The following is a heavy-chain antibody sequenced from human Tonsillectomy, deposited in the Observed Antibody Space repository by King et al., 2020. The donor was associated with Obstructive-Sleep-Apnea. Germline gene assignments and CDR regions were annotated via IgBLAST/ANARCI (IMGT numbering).Heavy chain of an antibody. CDR2: MSYDGSNK. Sequence: GRGGGSGGGVVQPVRSLRLSCAASGFTFNKYTMHWVRQAPGKLLEWAAVMSYDGSNKYYADSVKGRFTISSANSKNPMYLQMNSLRPEDTAVYYCARDMGNHSDSSDYYGEAYFDYGGQGTLVTVSA. V-gene: IGHV3-30*04. CDR1: GFTFNKYT. CDR3: ARDMGNHSDSSDYYGEAYFDY. J-gene: IGHJ4*02. D-gene: IGHD3-22*01.